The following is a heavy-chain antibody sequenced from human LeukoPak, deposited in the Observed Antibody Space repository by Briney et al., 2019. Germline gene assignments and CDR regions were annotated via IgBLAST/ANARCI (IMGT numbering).Heavy chain of an antibody. D-gene: IGHD3-22*01. CDR2: ISYDGSNK. CDR1: GLTFSSYG. Sequence: GGSLRLSCAASGLTFSSYGVHWVRQAPGKGLEWVAVISYDGSNKFYADSVKGRFTISRDNSKNTLYLQMNSLRVEDTAVYYCAKASTSSGYYYVRVDNWGQGTLVTVSA. CDR3: AKASTSSGYYYVRVDN. V-gene: IGHV3-30*18. J-gene: IGHJ4*02.